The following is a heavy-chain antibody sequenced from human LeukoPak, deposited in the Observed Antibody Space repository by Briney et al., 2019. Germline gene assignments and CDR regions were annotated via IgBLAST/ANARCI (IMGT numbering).Heavy chain of an antibody. Sequence: SETLSLTCAVYGGSFSGYYWSWIRQPPGKGLEWIGEINHSGSTNYNPSLKSRVTISVDTSKNQFSLKLSSVTAADTAVYCCARGVVATVVPAAMPVYYFDYWGQATLVTVSS. D-gene: IGHD2-2*01. CDR1: GGSFSGYY. CDR2: INHSGST. J-gene: IGHJ4*02. V-gene: IGHV4-34*01. CDR3: ARGVVATVVPAAMPVYYFDY.